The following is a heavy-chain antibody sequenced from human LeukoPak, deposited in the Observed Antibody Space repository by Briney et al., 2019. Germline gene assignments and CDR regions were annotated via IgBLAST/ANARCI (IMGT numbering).Heavy chain of an antibody. D-gene: IGHD3-10*01. J-gene: IGHJ4*02. CDR1: GGSFSGYY. CDR2: INHSGST. Sequence: SETLSLTCAVYGGSFSGYYWSWIRQPPGKGLEWIGEINHSGSTNYNPSLKSRVTISVDTSKTQFSLKLSSVTAADTAVYYCARGRPYYYGSGSRPLFDYWGQGTLVTVSS. V-gene: IGHV4-34*01. CDR3: ARGRPYYYGSGSRPLFDY.